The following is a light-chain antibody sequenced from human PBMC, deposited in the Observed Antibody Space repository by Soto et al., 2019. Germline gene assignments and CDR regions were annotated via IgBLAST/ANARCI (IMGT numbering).Light chain of an antibody. Sequence: QSALTQPASVSGSPGQSITISCTGTSSDIGGSDFVSWYQQHPGKAPKLVMSEVNNRPSGVSSRFSGSKSGNTASLTISGLQTEDEADYYCCSYAGSRTYVFGPGTKVTVL. CDR3: CSYAGSRTYV. CDR1: SSDIGGSDF. V-gene: IGLV2-14*01. J-gene: IGLJ1*01. CDR2: EVN.